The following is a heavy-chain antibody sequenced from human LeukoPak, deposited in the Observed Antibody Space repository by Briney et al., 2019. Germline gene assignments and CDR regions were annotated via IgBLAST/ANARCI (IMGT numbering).Heavy chain of an antibody. J-gene: IGHJ6*02. V-gene: IGHV3-23*01. CDR2: ISGSGGST. D-gene: IGHD6-13*01. CDR3: ARDSSSRSRGRYGMDV. Sequence: SGGSLSLSCAAAGFTCSNYARRLLRPAQGKGLGWGSAISGSGGSTYYADSVKGRFTISRHNSKNTLYLQMNSLRAEDTAVYYCARDSSSRSRGRYGMDVWGQGTTVTVSS. CDR1: GFTCSNYA.